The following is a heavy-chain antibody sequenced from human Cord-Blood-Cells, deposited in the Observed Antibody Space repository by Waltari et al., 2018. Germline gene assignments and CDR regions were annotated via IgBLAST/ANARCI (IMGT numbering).Heavy chain of an antibody. CDR1: GFTVSSNY. CDR3: ARAGSSSWYGSYYFDY. D-gene: IGHD6-13*01. CDR2: IDSGGRT. V-gene: IGHV3-53*01. Sequence: EVQLVESGGGLIQPGGSLRLSCAASGFTVSSNYMRWVRQAPGKGLECVLVIDSGGRTYYADSVKGRFTICRDNSKNTLYLQMNSLRAEDTAVYYCARAGSSSWYGSYYFDYWGQGTLVTVSS. J-gene: IGHJ4*02.